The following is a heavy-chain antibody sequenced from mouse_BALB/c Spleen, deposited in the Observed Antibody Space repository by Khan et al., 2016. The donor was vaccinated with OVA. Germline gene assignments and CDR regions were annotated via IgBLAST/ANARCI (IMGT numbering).Heavy chain of an antibody. CDR2: IYPGNGSA. V-gene: IGHV1S132*01. Sequence: VQLQESGTELVRPGASVKLSCKTSGYIFTSYWIHWVKQRSGQGLEWIARIYPGNGSAYYNEKFKGKATLTADRSSSTAYMQLISLISEDSAVYCCASEKYCNYGGAMDYWGQGTSVTVSS. D-gene: IGHD2-10*02. J-gene: IGHJ4*01. CDR3: ASEKYCNYGGAMDY. CDR1: GYIFTSYW.